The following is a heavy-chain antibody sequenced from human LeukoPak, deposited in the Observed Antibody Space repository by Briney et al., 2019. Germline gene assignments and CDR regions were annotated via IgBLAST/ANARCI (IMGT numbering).Heavy chain of an antibody. CDR2: IYYSGST. D-gene: IGHD6-13*01. Sequence: PSETLSLTCTVPSGSISSYYWSWIRQPPGKGLEWIGYIYYSGSTNYNPSLKSRVTISLDTSKNQFSLKLSSVTAADTAVYYCARAVGGAAADYWGQGTLVTVSS. CDR3: ARAVGGAAADY. J-gene: IGHJ4*02. CDR1: SGSISSYY. V-gene: IGHV4-59*01.